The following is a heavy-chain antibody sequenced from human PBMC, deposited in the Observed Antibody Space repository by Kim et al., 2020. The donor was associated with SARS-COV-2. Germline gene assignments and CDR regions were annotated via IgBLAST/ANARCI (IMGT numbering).Heavy chain of an antibody. D-gene: IGHD3-10*01. CDR1: GFTFSSYA. Sequence: GGSLRLSCAASGFTFSSYAMHWVRQAPGKGLEWVAVISYDGSNKYYADSVKGRFTISRDNSKNTLYLQMNSLRAEDTAVYYCARDPLWFGELLSPIFDY. V-gene: IGHV3-30*04. CDR3: ARDPLWFGELLSPIFDY. CDR2: ISYDGSNK. J-gene: IGHJ4*01.